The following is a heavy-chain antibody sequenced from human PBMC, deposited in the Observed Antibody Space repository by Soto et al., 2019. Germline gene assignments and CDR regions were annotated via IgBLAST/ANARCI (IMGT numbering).Heavy chain of an antibody. D-gene: IGHD3-10*01. J-gene: IGHJ4*02. CDR2: IKQDGSEE. CDR3: ARDRGVDY. V-gene: IGHV3-7*01. CDR1: GFTFSSYW. Sequence: EVQLVESGGGLVQPGESLRLSCAASGFTFSSYWMTWVRQAPGKGLEWVANIKQDGSEENYVDSVKGRFIISRDNAKNSLYLQMSSLRDEDTALYYCARDRGVDYWGQGSLVTVSS.